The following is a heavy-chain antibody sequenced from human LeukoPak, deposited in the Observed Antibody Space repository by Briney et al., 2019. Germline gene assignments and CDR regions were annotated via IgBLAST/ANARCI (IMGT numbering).Heavy chain of an antibody. CDR2: ISGSGGST. Sequence: GGSLRLSCAASGFTFSSYAMSWVRQAPGKGLEWVSAISGSGGSTYYADSVKGRFTISRDNSKNTLYLQMNSLRAEDTAVYYCAKSLIAADISMDYFNYWGQGTLVTVSS. CDR1: GFTFSSYA. V-gene: IGHV3-23*01. J-gene: IGHJ4*02. D-gene: IGHD6-6*01. CDR3: AKSLIAADISMDYFNY.